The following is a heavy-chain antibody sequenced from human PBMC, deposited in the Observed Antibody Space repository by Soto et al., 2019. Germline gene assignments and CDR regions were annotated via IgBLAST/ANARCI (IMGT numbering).Heavy chain of an antibody. V-gene: IGHV1-69*13. CDR2: IIPIFGTA. CDR3: ASFFGVVIIDTYYYGMDV. D-gene: IGHD3-3*01. J-gene: IGHJ6*02. Sequence: SVKVSCKASGGTFSSYAISWVRQAPGQGLEWMGGIIPIFGTANYAQKFQGRVTITADESTSTAYMELSSLRSEDTAVYYCASFFGVVIIDTYYYGMDVWGQGTTVTVSS. CDR1: GGTFSSYA.